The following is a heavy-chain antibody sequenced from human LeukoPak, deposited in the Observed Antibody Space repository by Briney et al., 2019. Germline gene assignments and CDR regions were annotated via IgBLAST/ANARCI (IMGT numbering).Heavy chain of an antibody. CDR2: FDPEDGET. CDR1: GYTLTELS. J-gene: IGHJ5*02. CDR3: ATAGIAAAGPISWGNWFDP. Sequence: ASVTVSFTVSGYTLTELSMHWVRQAPGKGLEWMGGFDPEDGETIYAQKFQGRVTMTEDTSTDTAYMELSSLRSEDTAVYYCATAGIAAAGPISWGNWFDPWGQGTLVTVSS. D-gene: IGHD6-13*01. V-gene: IGHV1-24*01.